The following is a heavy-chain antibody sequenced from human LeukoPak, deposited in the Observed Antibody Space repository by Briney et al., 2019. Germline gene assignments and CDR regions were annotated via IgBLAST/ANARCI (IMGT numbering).Heavy chain of an antibody. V-gene: IGHV3-21*01. CDR1: GFTLSRYS. CDR2: ITSDSSNI. J-gene: IGHJ4*02. D-gene: IGHD6-6*01. Sequence: GGSLRLSCGASGFTLSRYSMTWVRRAPGKGLEWVSYITSDSSNIHHADSVKGRFTISRDNAKKSLYLQMNSLRAEDTAVYYCARVIYSSSSRALDYWGQGTLVTVSS. CDR3: ARVIYSSSSRALDY.